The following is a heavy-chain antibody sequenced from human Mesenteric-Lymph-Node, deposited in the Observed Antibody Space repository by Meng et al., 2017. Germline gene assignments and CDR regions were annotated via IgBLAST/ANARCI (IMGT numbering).Heavy chain of an antibody. CDR3: AKDGGYGDIDH. CDR2: IRNYNGDT. Sequence: VRWGQSGEEVKNPGASVKVAGKASGYTFTSYGVSWVRQAPGQGLEWMGWIRNYNGDTKYARKLQGRVTMTTDASTSTAYMELRSLRSDDTAVYYCAKDGGYGDIDHWGQGTLVTVSS. D-gene: IGHD4-17*01. CDR1: GYTFTSYG. V-gene: IGHV1-18*04. J-gene: IGHJ4*02.